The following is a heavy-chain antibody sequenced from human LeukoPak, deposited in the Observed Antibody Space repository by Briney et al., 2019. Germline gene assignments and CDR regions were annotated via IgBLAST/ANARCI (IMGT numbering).Heavy chain of an antibody. D-gene: IGHD3-22*01. V-gene: IGHV4-30-4*07. Sequence: SETLSLTCAVSGGSISRGGYSWSWIRQPPGKGLEWIGHISYSGSTYQNPSLKSRVSISPDTSKNQISLRLSSVTAADTAVYYCARSGFYYDSSGYFPTLDFWGQGTLVTVSS. J-gene: IGHJ4*02. CDR1: GGSISRGGYS. CDR3: ARSGFYYDSSGYFPTLDF. CDR2: ISYSGST.